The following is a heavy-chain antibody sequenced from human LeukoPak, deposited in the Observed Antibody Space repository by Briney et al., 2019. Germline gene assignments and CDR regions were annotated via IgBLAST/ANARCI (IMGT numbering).Heavy chain of an antibody. Sequence: GASVKVSCKASGYTFTSYDINWVRQATGQGLEWMGWMNPNSGNTGYAQKFQGRVTITTDESTSTAYMELSSLRSEDTAVYYCARGHDFWSGPFDYWGQGTLVTVSS. J-gene: IGHJ4*02. D-gene: IGHD3-3*01. CDR1: GYTFTSYD. CDR2: MNPNSGNT. V-gene: IGHV1-8*01. CDR3: ARGHDFWSGPFDY.